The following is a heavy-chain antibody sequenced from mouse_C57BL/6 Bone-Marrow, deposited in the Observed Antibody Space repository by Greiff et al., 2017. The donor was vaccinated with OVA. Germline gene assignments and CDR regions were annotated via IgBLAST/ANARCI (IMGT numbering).Heavy chain of an antibody. CDR1: LYSITSGYY. D-gene: IGHD4-1*01. CDR3: ANWGYYFPY. J-gene: IGHJ2*01. V-gene: IGHV3-6*01. CDR2: ISYDGSN. Sequence: ESGPGLVKPSQSPSLPCSVTLYSITSGYYWNWIRQFPGNKLEWMGYISYDGSNNYNPSLKNRISITRDTSKNQFFLKLNSVTTEDTATYYCANWGYYFPYWGPATTLTV.